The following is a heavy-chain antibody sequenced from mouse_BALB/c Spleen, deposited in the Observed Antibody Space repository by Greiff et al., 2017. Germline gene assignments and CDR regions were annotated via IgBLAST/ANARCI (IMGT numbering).Heavy chain of an antibody. D-gene: IGHD1-1*01. CDR3: ARNYGNYAMDD. CDR2: INPSNGRT. J-gene: IGHJ4*01. Sequence: VQLQQPGAELVKPGASVKLSCKASGYTFTSYWMHWVKQRPGQGLEWIGEINPSNGRTNYNEKFKSKATLTVDKSSSTAYMQLSSLTSEDSAVYYCARNYGNYAMDDWGQGTSVTVSS. CDR1: GYTFTSYW. V-gene: IGHV1S81*02.